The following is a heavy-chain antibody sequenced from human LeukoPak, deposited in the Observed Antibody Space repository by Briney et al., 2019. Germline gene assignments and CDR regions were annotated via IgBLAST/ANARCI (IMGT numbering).Heavy chain of an antibody. CDR1: GLTLNTYP. D-gene: IGHD2-15*01. CDR2: ISASGAST. J-gene: IGHJ2*01. CDR3: AKDRRHCSGGNCYSVWYFDL. V-gene: IGHV3-23*01. Sequence: GGSLRLSCAASGLTLNTYPMAWVRQAPGKGLEWVSGISASGASTYYPESVKGRFTISRDNSKNTLYLQMNSLRTEDTALYYCAKDRRHCSGGNCYSVWYFDLWGRGTLVTVSS.